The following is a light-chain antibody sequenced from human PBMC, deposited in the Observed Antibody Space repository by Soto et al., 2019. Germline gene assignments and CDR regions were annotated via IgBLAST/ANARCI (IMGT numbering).Light chain of an antibody. CDR1: QSISGH. Sequence: DIQMTQTPSSLSASVGDRGTITCRARQSISGHLNHLNWYQQKPGQGPKLLIYGASTLESGVPSRFSGSGSGTEFTLTISSLQPEDFATYYCLQSYSTLLAFGGGTKVDIK. CDR2: GAS. V-gene: IGKV1-39*01. CDR3: LQSYSTLLA. J-gene: IGKJ4*01.